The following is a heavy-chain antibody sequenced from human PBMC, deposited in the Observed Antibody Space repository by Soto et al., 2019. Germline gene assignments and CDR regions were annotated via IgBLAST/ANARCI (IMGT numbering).Heavy chain of an antibody. V-gene: IGHV1-2*02. D-gene: IGHD1-26*01. J-gene: IGHJ4*02. Sequence: ASVKVSCKASGYTFTGYYMHWVRQAPGQGLEWMGWINPNSGGTKYAQKFQGRVTLTRDTSLSTAYMELNSLRSDDTAVYYCALLPSCVTNSCPSWSYAVDYWGQGTLVTVS. CDR1: GYTFTGYY. CDR3: ALLPSCVTNSCPSWSYAVDY. CDR2: INPNSGGT.